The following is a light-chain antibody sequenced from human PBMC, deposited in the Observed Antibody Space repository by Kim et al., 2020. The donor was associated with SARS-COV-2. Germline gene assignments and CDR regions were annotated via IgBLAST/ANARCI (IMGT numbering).Light chain of an antibody. CDR2: DVT. CDR1: SSDVGAYNY. J-gene: IGLJ2*01. V-gene: IGLV2-14*03. CDR3: SSYTSSSNVV. Sequence: QSALTQPASVSGSPGQSITISCTGASSDVGAYNYVSWYQQHPGKAPKLMIYDVTNRPSGVSNRFSGSKSGNTASLTISGLQAEDEADYSCSSYTSSSNVVFGGGTQLTVL.